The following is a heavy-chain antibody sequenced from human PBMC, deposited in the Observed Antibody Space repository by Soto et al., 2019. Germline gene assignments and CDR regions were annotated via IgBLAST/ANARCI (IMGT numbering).Heavy chain of an antibody. CDR2: IYSGGTT. V-gene: IGHV3-66*01. CDR1: GFTVSSNY. D-gene: IGHD6-19*01. CDR3: TNSGWSFDY. J-gene: IGHJ4*02. Sequence: EVQLVESGGGLVQPGGSLRLSCAASGFTVSSNYMSWVRQAPGKGLEWVSIIYSGGTTYYADSVKGRFTISRDNSKNTRYLQMNSLRAEDTAVYYCTNSGWSFDYWGQGTLVTVSS.